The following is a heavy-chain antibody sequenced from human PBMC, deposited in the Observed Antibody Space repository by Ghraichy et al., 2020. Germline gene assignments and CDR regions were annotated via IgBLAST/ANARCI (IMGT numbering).Heavy chain of an antibody. CDR2: ISGSGGDT. J-gene: IGHJ4*02. V-gene: IGHV3-23*01. Sequence: ESLNISCAASGFTFRYYAMSWVRQAPGKGLEWISAISGSGGDTYYADSVKGRFTISRDNSKDSVSLQMNSLRAEDTAVYYCAKDHGTEGFDYWGQGTLVSVSS. CDR3: AKDHGTEGFDY. D-gene: IGHD1-14*01. CDR1: GFTFRYYA.